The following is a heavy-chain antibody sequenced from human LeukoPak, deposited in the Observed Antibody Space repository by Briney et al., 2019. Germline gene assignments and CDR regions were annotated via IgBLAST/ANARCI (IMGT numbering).Heavy chain of an antibody. V-gene: IGHV3-30*02. CDR3: AKDTNAYSSGWYYFDY. CDR2: IRSDGSNK. Sequence: GGSLRLSCAGSGFSFSSYGMHWVRQAPGKGLEWMAFIRSDGSNKYYADSVKGRFTISRDNSKNTLYLQMNSLRAEDTAVYYCAKDTNAYSSGWYYFDYWGQGTMVTVSS. D-gene: IGHD6-19*01. J-gene: IGHJ4*03. CDR1: GFSFSSYG.